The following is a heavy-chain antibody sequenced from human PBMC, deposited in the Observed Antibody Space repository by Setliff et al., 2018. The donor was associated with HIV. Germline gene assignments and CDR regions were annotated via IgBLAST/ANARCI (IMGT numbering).Heavy chain of an antibody. CDR1: GGTSSTHA. CDR2: IYPGGARR. D-gene: IGHD5-12*01. CDR3: ARSAHDSETGY. J-gene: IGHJ4*02. Sequence: GASVKVSCKASGGTSSTHAMNWVRQAPGQGLEWMGIIYPGGARRSYAQKFQGRVTMTWDTSTSTVYMELSSLRSEDTAFYYCARSAHDSETGYWGQGTLVTVSS. V-gene: IGHV1-46*01.